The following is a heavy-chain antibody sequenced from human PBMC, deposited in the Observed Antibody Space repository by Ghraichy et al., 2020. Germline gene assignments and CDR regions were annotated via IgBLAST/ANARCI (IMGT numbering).Heavy chain of an antibody. V-gene: IGHV1-18*01. CDR2: ISAYNGNT. CDR3: ARVGPWDNYDSSGYYPTMYYFDY. J-gene: IGHJ4*02. Sequence: ASVKVSCKASGYTFTSYGISWVRQAPGQGLEWMGWISAYNGNTNYAKKLQGRVTMTTDTSTSTAYMELRSLRSDDTAVYYCARVGPWDNYDSSGYYPTMYYFDYWGQGTLVTVSS. CDR1: GYTFTSYG. D-gene: IGHD3-22*01.